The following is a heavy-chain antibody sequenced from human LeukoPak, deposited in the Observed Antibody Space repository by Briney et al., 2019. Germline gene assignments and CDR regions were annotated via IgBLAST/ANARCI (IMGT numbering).Heavy chain of an antibody. D-gene: IGHD1-1*01. Sequence: SETLSLTCTVSGGSISSGGYYWSWIRQPPGKGLEWIGYIYHSGSTYYNPSLKSRVTISVDRSKNQFSLKLSSVTAADTAVYYCATARYNWNDGRTFDIWGQGTMVTVSS. CDR3: ATARYNWNDGRTFDI. CDR2: IYHSGST. V-gene: IGHV4-30-2*01. J-gene: IGHJ3*02. CDR1: GGSISSGGYY.